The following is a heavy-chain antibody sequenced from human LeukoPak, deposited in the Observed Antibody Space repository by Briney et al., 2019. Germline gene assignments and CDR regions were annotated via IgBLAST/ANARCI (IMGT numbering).Heavy chain of an antibody. Sequence: ASVKVSCKASGYTFTGNYMHWVRQAPGQGLEWMGWINPNSGGTNYAQKLQGRVTMTTDTSTSTAYMELRSLRSDDTAVYYCARDQGHSKFVYWGQGTLVTVSS. D-gene: IGHD4-11*01. CDR3: ARDQGHSKFVY. CDR2: INPNSGGT. J-gene: IGHJ4*02. V-gene: IGHV1-2*02. CDR1: GYTFTGNY.